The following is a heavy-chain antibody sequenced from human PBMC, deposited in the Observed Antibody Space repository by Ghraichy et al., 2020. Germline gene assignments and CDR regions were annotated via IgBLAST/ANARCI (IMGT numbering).Heavy chain of an antibody. Sequence: GSLSLTCAVYGGSFSGYYWSWIRQPPGKGLEWIGEINHSGSTNYNPSLKSRVTISVDTSKNQFSLKLSSVTAADTAVYYCARGRITMVRGVITLRRGWFDPWGQGTLVTVSS. V-gene: IGHV4-34*01. D-gene: IGHD3-10*01. J-gene: IGHJ5*02. CDR3: ARGRITMVRGVITLRRGWFDP. CDR2: INHSGST. CDR1: GGSFSGYY.